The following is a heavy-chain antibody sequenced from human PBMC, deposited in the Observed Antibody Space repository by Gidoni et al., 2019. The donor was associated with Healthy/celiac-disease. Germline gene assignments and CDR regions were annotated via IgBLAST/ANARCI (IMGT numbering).Heavy chain of an antibody. CDR2: INSDGSST. V-gene: IGHV3-74*01. CDR1: GFTFSSYW. CDR3: ARDPGGHSGSYSYAFDI. D-gene: IGHD1-26*01. J-gene: IGHJ3*02. Sequence: EVQLVESGGGLVQPGGSLRLSCAASGFTFSSYWMHWVRQAPGKGLVWVSRINSDGSSTSYADSVKGRFTISRDNAKNTLYLQMNSLRAEDTAVYYCARDPGGHSGSYSYAFDIWGQGTMVTVSS.